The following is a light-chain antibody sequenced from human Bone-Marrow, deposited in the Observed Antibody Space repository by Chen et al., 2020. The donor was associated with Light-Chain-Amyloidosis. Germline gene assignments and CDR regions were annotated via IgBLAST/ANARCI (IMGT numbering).Light chain of an antibody. CDR2: DAS. Sequence: EVVLTQSPATLSLSPGERATLSCRASQTLSTHLIWYQQKPGQVPRLLIHDASTRSTGIPARFSGSGSGTDFTLSISSLEAEDFAVYYCQHRGGWPPLSFGGGTKIEIK. V-gene: IGKV3-11*01. CDR3: QHRGGWPPLS. J-gene: IGKJ4*01. CDR1: QTLSTH.